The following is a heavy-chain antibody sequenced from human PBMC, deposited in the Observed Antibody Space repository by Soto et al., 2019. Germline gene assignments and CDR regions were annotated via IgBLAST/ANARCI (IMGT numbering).Heavy chain of an antibody. Sequence: PGESLKISCKGSGYSFTSYWISWVRQMPGKGLEWMGRVDPTDSYTNYSPSFQGHVTISADKSISTAYLQWSSLKASDTAMYYCATPRIAVAGTSDYYYYYGMEFWGQGTTVSVSS. D-gene: IGHD6-19*01. CDR3: ATPRIAVAGTSDYYYYYGMEF. CDR2: VDPTDSYT. J-gene: IGHJ6*01. CDR1: GYSFTSYW. V-gene: IGHV5-10-1*01.